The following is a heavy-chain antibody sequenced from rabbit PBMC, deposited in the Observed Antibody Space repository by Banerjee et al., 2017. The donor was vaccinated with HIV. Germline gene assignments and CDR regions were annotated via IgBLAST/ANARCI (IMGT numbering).Heavy chain of an antibody. J-gene: IGHJ4*01. D-gene: IGHD4-1*01. CDR3: ARDLAGVAGWNFYL. V-gene: IGHV1S40*01. CDR2: IYTGDGNT. CDR1: GFSFSSSYY. Sequence: QSLEESGGDLVKPGASLTLTCTASGFSFSSSYYMCWVRQAPGKGLEWIGCIYTGDGNTYYASWAKGRFTISKISSTTVTLQMTSLTAADTATYFCARDLAGVAGWNFYLWGPGTLVTVS.